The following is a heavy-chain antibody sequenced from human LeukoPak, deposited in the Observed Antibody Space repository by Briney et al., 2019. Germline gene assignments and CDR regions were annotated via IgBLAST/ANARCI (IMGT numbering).Heavy chain of an antibody. CDR2: IYYTGST. CDR3: ARHDGASSYSWYYYYYMDV. D-gene: IGHD3-22*01. V-gene: IGHV4-59*08. CDR1: GGSISDYY. J-gene: IGHJ6*03. Sequence: PSETLSLTCTVSGGSISDYYWSWIRQPPGKGQEWIGYIYYTGSTKYKSSLKSRVTISVDTSKNQFSLRLSSVTAADTAVYYCARHDGASSYSWYYYYYMDVWGKGTTVTVSS.